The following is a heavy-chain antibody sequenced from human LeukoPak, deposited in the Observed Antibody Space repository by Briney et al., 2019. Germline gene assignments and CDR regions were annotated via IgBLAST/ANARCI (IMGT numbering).Heavy chain of an antibody. CDR3: ARARSDILTGHPFDY. CDR1: GGSFSGYY. CDR2: INHSGST. J-gene: IGHJ4*02. V-gene: IGHV4-34*10. Sequence: PSETLSLTCAVYGGSFSGYYWSWIRQPPGKGLEWIGEINHSGSTNYNPSLKSRVTMTRDTSISTAYMELSRLRSDDTAVYYCARARSDILTGHPFDYWGQGTLVTVSS. D-gene: IGHD3-9*01.